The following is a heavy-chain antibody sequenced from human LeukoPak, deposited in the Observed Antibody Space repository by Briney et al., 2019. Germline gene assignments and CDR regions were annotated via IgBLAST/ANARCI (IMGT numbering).Heavy chain of an antibody. J-gene: IGHJ4*02. D-gene: IGHD3-22*01. Sequence: SQTLSLTCTVSGGSISSGGYYWSWIRQHPGKGLEWIGYIYYSGSTYYNPSLKSRVTISVDTSKNQFSLKLSSVTAADTAVYYCARGYYDSSGSPRAFDYWGQGTLATVSS. V-gene: IGHV4-31*03. CDR1: GGSISSGGYY. CDR3: ARGYYDSSGSPRAFDY. CDR2: IYYSGST.